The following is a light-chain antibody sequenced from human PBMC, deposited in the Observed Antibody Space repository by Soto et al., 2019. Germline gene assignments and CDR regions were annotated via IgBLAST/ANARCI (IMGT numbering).Light chain of an antibody. Sequence: EVVLTQSPGTLSLSPGERATLSCRASQSVSSTYLAWYQQKPGQAPRLLIYGASNRASGIADRFSGSGSGTDFPLTISRLEPEDFAVYYCQQYGSSPGTFGQGSKVEIK. J-gene: IGKJ1*01. V-gene: IGKV3-20*01. CDR3: QQYGSSPGT. CDR2: GAS. CDR1: QSVSSTY.